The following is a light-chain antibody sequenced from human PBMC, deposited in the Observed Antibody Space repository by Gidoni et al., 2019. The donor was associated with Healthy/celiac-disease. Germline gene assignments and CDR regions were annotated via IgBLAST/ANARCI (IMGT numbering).Light chain of an antibody. CDR2: GAS. V-gene: IGKV3-20*01. J-gene: IGKJ3*01. CDR3: QKYGSSPPYT. CDR1: QSVSSSY. Sequence: ILLTQSPSTLSLSPGERATLSCRASQSVSSSYLAWYQQNPGQAPRLLISGASSRATGIPDGLSGSGSGTDVTITNSRREPEDFVVDYCQKYGSSPPYTFGHXTKVDIK.